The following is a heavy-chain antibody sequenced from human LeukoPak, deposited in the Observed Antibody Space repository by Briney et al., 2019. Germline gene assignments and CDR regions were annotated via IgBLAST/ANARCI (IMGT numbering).Heavy chain of an antibody. V-gene: IGHV4-59*08. J-gene: IGHJ4*02. Sequence: SETLSLTCTVSGGSISGYYWSWIRQPPGKGLEWIGYIYYSGSTNYNPSHKSRITISLDTSKNQFSLKLTSVTAADTAVYYCARRPVRGLYYFDHWGQGTLVTVSS. CDR3: ARRPVRGLYYFDH. D-gene: IGHD3/OR15-3a*01. CDR1: GGSISGYY. CDR2: IYYSGST.